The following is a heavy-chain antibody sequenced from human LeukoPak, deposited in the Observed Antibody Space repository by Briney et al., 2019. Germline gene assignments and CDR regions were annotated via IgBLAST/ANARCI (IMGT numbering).Heavy chain of an antibody. J-gene: IGHJ4*02. Sequence: ASVKVSCKASGYTFTSYGISWVRQAPGQGLEWMGWISAYNGNTNYAQKLQGRVTMTTDTSTSTAYMELRSLGSDDTAVYYCARDTPGGYDSSGYYSPDFDYWGQGTLVTVSS. D-gene: IGHD3-22*01. CDR2: ISAYNGNT. V-gene: IGHV1-18*01. CDR3: ARDTPGGYDSSGYYSPDFDY. CDR1: GYTFTSYG.